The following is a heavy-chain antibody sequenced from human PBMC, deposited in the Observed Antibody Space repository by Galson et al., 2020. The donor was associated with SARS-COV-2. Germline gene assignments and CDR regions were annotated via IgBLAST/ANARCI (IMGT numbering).Heavy chain of an antibody. D-gene: IGHD2-15*01. CDR1: GFTFSSYD. V-gene: IGHV3-23*01. J-gene: IGHJ4*02. CDR3: AQDSGGIDY. Sequence: GESLKISCAASGFTFSSYDMSWVRQAPGKGLEWVSLITGNGGRTFYADSVKGRFTIPRDNSNNMLHLQMNSLRAEDTAVYYCAQDSGGIDYWGQGTLVTGSS. CDR2: ITGNGGRT.